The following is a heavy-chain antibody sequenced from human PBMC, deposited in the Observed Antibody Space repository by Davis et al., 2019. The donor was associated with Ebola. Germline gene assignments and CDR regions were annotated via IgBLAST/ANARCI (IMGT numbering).Heavy chain of an antibody. CDR2: INHSGST. Sequence: MPSETLSLTCAVYGGSFSGYYWSWIRQPPGKGLEWIGEINHSGSTNYNPSLKSRVTISVDKSKNQFSLKLSSVTAADTAVYYCARAINYQVAAYGMDVWGQGTTVTVSS. CDR1: GGSFSGYY. V-gene: IGHV4-34*01. D-gene: IGHD6-19*01. CDR3: ARAINYQVAAYGMDV. J-gene: IGHJ6*02.